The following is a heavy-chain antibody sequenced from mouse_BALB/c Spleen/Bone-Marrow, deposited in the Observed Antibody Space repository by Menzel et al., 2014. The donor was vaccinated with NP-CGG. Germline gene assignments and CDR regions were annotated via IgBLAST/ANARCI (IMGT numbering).Heavy chain of an antibody. CDR3: ARPSASLTAWFAY. D-gene: IGHD6-1*01. CDR2: IDPANGNT. J-gene: IGHJ3*01. CDR1: GFNIKDTY. V-gene: IGHV14-3*02. Sequence: VQLQQPEAELVKPRASVKLSCTASGFNIKDTYMYWVKQRPEQGLEWIGRIDPANGNTKYDPKFQGKATITADTSSNTAYLQLSSLTSEDTAVYYRARPSASLTAWFAYWRQGTLVSVSA.